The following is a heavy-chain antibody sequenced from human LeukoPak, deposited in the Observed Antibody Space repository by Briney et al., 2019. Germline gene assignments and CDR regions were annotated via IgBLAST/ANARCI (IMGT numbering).Heavy chain of an antibody. CDR2: ITGSGDYT. Sequence: GGSLRLSCAASGFTFSGYAMTWVRQAPGKGLEWVSSITGSGDYTYYIDSVKGRFTISRDNSKNILYLQMNSLRGEDTALYYCAKEGLYYDGSPHVYYFYYWGQGTLAAV. CDR3: AKEGLYYDGSPHVYYFYY. CDR1: GFTFSGYA. V-gene: IGHV3-23*01. D-gene: IGHD3-22*01. J-gene: IGHJ4*02.